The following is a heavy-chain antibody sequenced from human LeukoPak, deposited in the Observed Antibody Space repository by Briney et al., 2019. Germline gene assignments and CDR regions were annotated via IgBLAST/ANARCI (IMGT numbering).Heavy chain of an antibody. J-gene: IGHJ2*01. CDR1: GFTFSSYA. V-gene: IGHV3-23*01. CDR2: ISGSGGST. CDR3: AKDRRPGTPYGYFDL. Sequence: PGGSLILSCAASGFTFSSYAMSWVRQAPGKGLEWVSAISGSGGSTYYADSVKGRYTISRDNSKNTLYLQMNSLRAEDTAVYYCAKDRRPGTPYGYFDLWGRGTLVTVSS.